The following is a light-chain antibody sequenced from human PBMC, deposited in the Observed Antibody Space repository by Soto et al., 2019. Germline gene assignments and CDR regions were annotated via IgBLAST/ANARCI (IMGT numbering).Light chain of an antibody. J-gene: IGKJ5*01. CDR3: QQRHMWPIT. CDR2: GAS. CDR1: QGVSSY. Sequence: DIFLTQSPSTRSLSPCEVATLSCRASQGVSSYLAWYQQKPGQAPRLLISGASNRATGIPARFSGSGSGTDFTLTISSLEPEDSAVYYCQQRHMWPITFGQGTRLENK. V-gene: IGKV3D-11*01.